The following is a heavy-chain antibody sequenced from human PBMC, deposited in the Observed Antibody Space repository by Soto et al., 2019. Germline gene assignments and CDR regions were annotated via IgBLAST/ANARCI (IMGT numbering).Heavy chain of an antibody. J-gene: IGHJ6*02. Sequence: SETLSLTGTVSGGSISSSSDYWGWIRQPPGKGLEWIGSIYYSGSTYYNPSLKSRVTISVDTSKNQFSLKLSSVTAADTAVYYCASVTMVRGVADYYYSGMDVWGHGTTVTVSS. CDR2: IYYSGST. D-gene: IGHD3-10*01. CDR3: ASVTMVRGVADYYYSGMDV. V-gene: IGHV4-39*01. CDR1: GGSISSSSDY.